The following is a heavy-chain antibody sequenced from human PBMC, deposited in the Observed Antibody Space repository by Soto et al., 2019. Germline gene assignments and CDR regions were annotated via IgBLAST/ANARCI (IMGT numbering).Heavy chain of an antibody. Sequence: LRLSCAASGFTFSSYWMSWVRQAPGKGLEWVANIKQDGSEKYYVDSVKGRFTISRDNAKNSLYLQMNSLRAEDTAVYYCARDKGNYDSSGYYHDAFDIWGQGTMVTVSS. D-gene: IGHD3-22*01. J-gene: IGHJ3*02. CDR2: IKQDGSEK. CDR1: GFTFSSYW. CDR3: ARDKGNYDSSGYYHDAFDI. V-gene: IGHV3-7*03.